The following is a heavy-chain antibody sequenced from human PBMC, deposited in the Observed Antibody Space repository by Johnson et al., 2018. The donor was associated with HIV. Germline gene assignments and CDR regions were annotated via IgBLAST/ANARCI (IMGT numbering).Heavy chain of an antibody. CDR1: GFTFSDYY. CDR3: ARDEDTAMVPDAFDI. D-gene: IGHD5-18*01. V-gene: IGHV3-11*04. J-gene: IGHJ3*02. CDR2: ISSSGSTI. Sequence: QMLLVESGGGVVQPGRSLRLSCAASGFTFSDYYMSWIRQAPGKGLEWVSYISSSGSTIYYADSVKGRFTISRDNAKNSLYLQMNSLRAEDTAVYYCARDEDTAMVPDAFDIWGQGTMVTVSS.